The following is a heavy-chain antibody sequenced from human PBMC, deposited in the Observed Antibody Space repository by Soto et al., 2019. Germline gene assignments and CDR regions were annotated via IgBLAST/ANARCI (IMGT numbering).Heavy chain of an antibody. J-gene: IGHJ3*02. CDR2: LSGSGGST. CDR3: AKSYDSLPGYPEIDAFDI. Sequence: GGSLRLSCASSGFTFSSFAMSWVRQAPGKGLELVSALSGSGGSTYYADSVKSRFTISRVNSKNTLYLQMNSLRAEDTAVYYCAKSYDSLPGYPEIDAFDIWGQGTMVTVSS. V-gene: IGHV3-23*01. CDR1: GFTFSSFA. D-gene: IGHD3-9*01.